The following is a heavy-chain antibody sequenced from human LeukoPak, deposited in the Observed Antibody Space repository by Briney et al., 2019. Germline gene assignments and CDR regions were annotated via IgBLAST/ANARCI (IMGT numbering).Heavy chain of an antibody. V-gene: IGHV4-39*07. CDR2: IYYSGST. CDR1: GGSISSSSYY. D-gene: IGHD1-26*01. J-gene: IGHJ4*02. CDR3: ARESGSIDY. Sequence: SETLSLTCTVSGGSISSSSYYWGWIRQPPGKGLEWIGSIYYSGSTYYNPSLKSRVTISVDTSKNQFSLKLSSVTAADTAVYYCARESGSIDYWGQGTLVTVSS.